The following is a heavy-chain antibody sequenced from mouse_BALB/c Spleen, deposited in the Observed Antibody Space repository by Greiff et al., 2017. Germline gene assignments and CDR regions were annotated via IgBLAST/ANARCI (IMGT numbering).Heavy chain of an antibody. CDR2: IWGDGST. D-gene: IGHD2-10*01. V-gene: IGHV2-3*01. CDR3: AKKRGAYYGNYWYFDV. CDR1: GFSLTSYG. Sequence: VKLVESGPGLVAPSQSLSITCTVSGFSLTSYGVSWVRQPPGKGLEWLGVIWGDGSTNYHSALISRLSISKDNSKSQVFLKLNSLQTDDTATYYCAKKRGAYYGNYWYFDVWGAGTTVTVSS. J-gene: IGHJ1*01.